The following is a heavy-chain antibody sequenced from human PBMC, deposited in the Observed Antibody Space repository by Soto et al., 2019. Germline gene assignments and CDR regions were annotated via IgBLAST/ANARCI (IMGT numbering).Heavy chain of an antibody. J-gene: IGHJ3*01. D-gene: IGHD3-10*01. CDR3: ATWHEGEYAYDV. V-gene: IGHV3-53*01. Sequence: DVQLVESGGGLIQPGESLRLSCAAFGLTISGKKYVAWVRQAPGKGLEWVSGLYDVDGSFYADSVRGRFTTSSDSSKTTVYLQMNDLRPDDTVVYYCATWHEGEYAYDVWGQGTTVTVSS. CDR2: LYDVDGS. CDR1: GLTISGKKY.